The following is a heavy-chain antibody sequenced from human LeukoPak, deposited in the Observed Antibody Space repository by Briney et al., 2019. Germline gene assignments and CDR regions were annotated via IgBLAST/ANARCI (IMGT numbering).Heavy chain of an antibody. Sequence: SQTLSLTCTVYGGSISSGDYYWSWIRQPPGKGLEWIGYIYYSGSTYYNPSLKSRVTISVDTSNNQLSLKLSSVTAADTAVYYCARDRGIGAAASRLEYWGQGTLVTVSS. J-gene: IGHJ4*02. CDR2: IYYSGST. V-gene: IGHV4-30-4*01. D-gene: IGHD6-13*01. CDR1: GGSISSGDYY. CDR3: ARDRGIGAAASRLEY.